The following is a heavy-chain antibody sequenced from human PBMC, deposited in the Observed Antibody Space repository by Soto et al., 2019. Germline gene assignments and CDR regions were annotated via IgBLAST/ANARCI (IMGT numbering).Heavy chain of an antibody. CDR1: GYTFTGYA. D-gene: IGHD6-13*01. CDR3: ARRQLVWTHYYYYGMDV. Sequence: ASLKVSCKASGYTFTGYAMHWVRQAPGQRLEWMGWINAGNGNTKYSQKFQGRVTITRDTSASTAYMELSSLRSEDTAVYYCARRQLVWTHYYYYGMDVWGQGTTVNVSS. J-gene: IGHJ6*02. V-gene: IGHV1-3*01. CDR2: INAGNGNT.